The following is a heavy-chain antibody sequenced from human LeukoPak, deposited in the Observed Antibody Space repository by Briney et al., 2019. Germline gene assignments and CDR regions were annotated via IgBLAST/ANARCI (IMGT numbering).Heavy chain of an antibody. CDR2: ISGSGDST. CDR3: AKENGLDDFWSGYLKTVYYYYGMDV. CDR1: GFTFSSYA. Sequence: GGSLRLSCAASGFTFSSYAMSWVRQAPGKGLEWVSAISGSGDSTYYADSVKGRFTISRDNSKNTLYLQMNSLRAEDTAVYYCAKENGLDDFWSGYLKTVYYYYGMDVWGQGTTVTVSS. D-gene: IGHD3-3*01. V-gene: IGHV3-23*01. J-gene: IGHJ6*02.